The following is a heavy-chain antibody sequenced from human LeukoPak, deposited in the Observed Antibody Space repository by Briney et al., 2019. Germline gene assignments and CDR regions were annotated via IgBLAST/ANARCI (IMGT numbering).Heavy chain of an antibody. CDR2: IYYSGST. J-gene: IGHJ2*01. V-gene: IGHV4-39*07. CDR3: SRDPLLNWYFDL. CDR1: GGSISSSSYY. Sequence: SETLSLTCTVSGGSISSSSYYWGWIRQPPGKGLEWIGSIYYSGSTYYNPSLRSRVTMSVDTSKSQFSLKLSSVTAADTAVYYCSRDPLLNWYFDLWGRGTLVTVSS. D-gene: IGHD2-15*01.